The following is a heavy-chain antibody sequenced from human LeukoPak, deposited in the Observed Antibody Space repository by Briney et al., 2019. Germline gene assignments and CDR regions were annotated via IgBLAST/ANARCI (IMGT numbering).Heavy chain of an antibody. V-gene: IGHV3-9*01. Sequence: GRSLRLSCAASGFTFDDYAMHWVRQAPGKGLEWASGISWNSGSIGYADSVKGRFTISRDNARNSLYLQMNSLRAEDTALYYCAKGYGSGSYFAEYFQHWGQGTLVTVSS. CDR1: GFTFDDYA. CDR3: AKGYGSGSYFAEYFQH. CDR2: ISWNSGSI. J-gene: IGHJ1*01. D-gene: IGHD3-10*01.